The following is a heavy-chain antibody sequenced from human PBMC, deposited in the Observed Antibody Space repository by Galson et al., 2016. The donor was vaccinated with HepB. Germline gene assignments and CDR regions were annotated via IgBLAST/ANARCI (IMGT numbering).Heavy chain of an antibody. J-gene: IGHJ5*02. V-gene: IGHV4-39*02. CDR2: VYYTGTT. CDR1: GGSISISNYY. Sequence: LSLTCIVSGGSISISNYYWNWIRQPPGKGLEWIGSVYYTGTTAYIPSLKSRVSISVDTSKNQFSLHLSSGTAADTALYFCARERSGTNRFDPWGQGILVTVSS. CDR3: ARERSGTNRFDP. D-gene: IGHD3-10*01.